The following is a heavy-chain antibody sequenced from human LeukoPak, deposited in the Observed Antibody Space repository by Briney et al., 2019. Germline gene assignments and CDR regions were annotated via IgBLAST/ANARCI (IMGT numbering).Heavy chain of an antibody. CDR3: ARDQFWSSTYSGWTAAYYYYMDV. Sequence: PSETLSLTCTVSGGSISSGSYYWSWIRQPAGKGLEWIGRIYTSGSTNYNPSLKSRVTISVDTSKNQFSLKLSSVTAADTAVYYCARDQFWSSTYSGWTAAYYYYMDVWGKGTTVTISS. CDR2: IYTSGST. J-gene: IGHJ6*03. D-gene: IGHD6-19*01. CDR1: GGSISSGSYY. V-gene: IGHV4-61*02.